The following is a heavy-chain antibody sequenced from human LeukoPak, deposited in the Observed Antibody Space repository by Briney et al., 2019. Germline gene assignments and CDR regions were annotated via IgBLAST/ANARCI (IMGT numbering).Heavy chain of an antibody. CDR2: IYYSGST. V-gene: IGHV4-61*01. Sequence: SETLSLTCTVSGGSVSSGSYYWSWIRQPPGKGLEWIGYIYYSGSTKYNPSLKSRVTISADTSKNQFSLKLTSVTAADTAVYYCAREAGSSGSLDYWGQGTLVTVSS. CDR1: GGSVSSGSYY. CDR3: AREAGSSGSLDY. J-gene: IGHJ4*02. D-gene: IGHD6-19*01.